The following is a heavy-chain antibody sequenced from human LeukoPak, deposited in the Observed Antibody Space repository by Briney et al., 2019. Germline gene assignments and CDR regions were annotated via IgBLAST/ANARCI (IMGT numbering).Heavy chain of an antibody. J-gene: IGHJ4*02. CDR2: IKQDGSEK. Sequence: GGSLRLSCAAFGFTFSSYWMNWVRQAPGKGLEWVANIKQDGSEKYYVDSVKGRFTISRDNAKNSLYLQMNSLRAEDTAVYYCARDPPVFDYWGQGTLVTVSS. CDR3: ARDPPVFDY. V-gene: IGHV3-7*01. CDR1: GFTFSSYW.